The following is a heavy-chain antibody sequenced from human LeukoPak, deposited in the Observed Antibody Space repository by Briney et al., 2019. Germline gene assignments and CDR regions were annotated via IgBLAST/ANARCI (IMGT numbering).Heavy chain of an antibody. Sequence: GGSLRLSCAASGFTFSSYGMHWVRQAPGKGLEWVAFIRYDGSNKYYADSVKGRFTISRDNSKNTLYLQINSLRAEDTAVFYCAKDLKQQLRSYYYYYGVDVWGQGTTVTVSS. D-gene: IGHD6-13*01. CDR3: AKDLKQQLRSYYYYYGVDV. J-gene: IGHJ6*02. V-gene: IGHV3-30*02. CDR1: GFTFSSYG. CDR2: IRYDGSNK.